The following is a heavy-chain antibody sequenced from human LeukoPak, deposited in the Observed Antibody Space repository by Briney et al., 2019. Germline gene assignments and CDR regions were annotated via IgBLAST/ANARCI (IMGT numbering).Heavy chain of an antibody. V-gene: IGHV4-31*03. D-gene: IGHD4-11*01. J-gene: IGHJ4*02. CDR1: GGSISSGGYY. CDR3: AREHLYYSSYGHYFDY. Sequence: SETLSLTCTVSGGSISSGGYYWSWIRQHPGKGLEWIAYIYYSGSTYYNPSLKSRVTISVDKSKNQFSLKLSSVTAADTAVYYCAREHLYYSSYGHYFDYWGRGTLVTVSS. CDR2: IYYSGST.